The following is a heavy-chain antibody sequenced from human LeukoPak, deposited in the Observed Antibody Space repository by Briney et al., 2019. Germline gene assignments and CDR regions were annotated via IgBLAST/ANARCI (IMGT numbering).Heavy chain of an antibody. CDR2: LWYDGSYK. CDR1: ECSFGRGG. V-gene: IGHV3-33*01. J-gene: IGHJ4*02. Sequence: SAECSFGRGGRHRCWPAPGKGLDWVAVLWYDGSYKYYADSVKGRFTISRDNSKKTLYLQMNSLRAEDTAVYYCARGSDYYGSGSYYLFDYWGQGTLVTVSS. CDR3: ARGSDYYGSGSYYLFDY. D-gene: IGHD3-10*01.